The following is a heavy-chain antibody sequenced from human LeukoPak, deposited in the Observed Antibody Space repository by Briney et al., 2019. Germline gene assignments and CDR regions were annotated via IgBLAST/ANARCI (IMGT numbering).Heavy chain of an antibody. Sequence: SQTLSLTCTVSGGSISSGSYYWSWIRQPAGKGLEWIGRIYTGGSTNYNPSLKSRVTISVDTSKNQFSLKLSSVTAADTAVYYCARETRVGAARYYYYYMDVWGKGTTVTISS. J-gene: IGHJ6*03. CDR2: IYTGGST. CDR3: ARETRVGAARYYYYYMDV. D-gene: IGHD1-26*01. V-gene: IGHV4-61*02. CDR1: GGSISSGSYY.